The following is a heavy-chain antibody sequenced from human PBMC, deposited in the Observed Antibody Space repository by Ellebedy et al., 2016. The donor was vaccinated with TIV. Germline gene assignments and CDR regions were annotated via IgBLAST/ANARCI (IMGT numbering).Heavy chain of an antibody. CDR3: VRHDSVRAFDI. D-gene: IGHD2-21*01. V-gene: IGHV4-59*08. Sequence: MPSETLSLTCTVSGGSISSYYWSWIRQPPGKGLQWIGYIYYTGSTNYNPSLKSRLTISVDTSKNQFSLKLSSVTAADTAVYYCVRHDSVRAFDIWGQGTMVTVSS. CDR2: IYYTGST. CDR1: GGSISSYY. J-gene: IGHJ3*02.